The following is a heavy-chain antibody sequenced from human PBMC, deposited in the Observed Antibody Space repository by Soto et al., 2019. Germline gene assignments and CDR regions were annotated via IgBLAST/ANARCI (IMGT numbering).Heavy chain of an antibody. CDR3: ARVCSSTSCYSDY. V-gene: IGHV1-69*13. Sequence: SVEVSCKXSGGTFSSYSISWVRQAPGQGLEWMGGIIPIFGTANYAQKFQGRVTITADESTSTAYMELSSLRSEDTAVYYCARVCSSTSCYSDYWGQGTLVTVSS. J-gene: IGHJ4*02. D-gene: IGHD2-2*02. CDR1: GGTFSSYS. CDR2: IIPIFGTA.